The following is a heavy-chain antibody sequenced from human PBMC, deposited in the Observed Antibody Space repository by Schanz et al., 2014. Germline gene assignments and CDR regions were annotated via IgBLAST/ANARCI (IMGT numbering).Heavy chain of an antibody. CDR3: ARDGGRDGYNLAFDV. Sequence: EVQLLESGGALEQPGGSLRLSCAASGITFSDYAMSWVRQAPGKGLEWVSSISSGGSSVYYVESVKGRFTISRDNAKNSLYLQMNSLRAEDTAVYFCARDGGRDGYNLAFDVWGQGTLVTVSS. CDR1: GITFSDYA. CDR2: ISSGGSSV. V-gene: IGHV3-23*01. D-gene: IGHD5-12*01. J-gene: IGHJ3*01.